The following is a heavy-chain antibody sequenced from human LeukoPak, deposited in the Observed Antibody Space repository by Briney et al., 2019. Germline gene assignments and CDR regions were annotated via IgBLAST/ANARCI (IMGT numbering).Heavy chain of an antibody. Sequence: ASVKVSCKASGYTFTSYGISWVRQAPGQGLEWMGWISAYNGNTNYAQKLQGRVTMTTDTSTSTAYMELRSLRSDDTAVYYCCVDTAMVLLDYWGQGTLVTVSS. D-gene: IGHD5-18*01. CDR3: CVDTAMVLLDY. CDR1: GYTFTSYG. J-gene: IGHJ4*02. V-gene: IGHV1-18*01. CDR2: ISAYNGNT.